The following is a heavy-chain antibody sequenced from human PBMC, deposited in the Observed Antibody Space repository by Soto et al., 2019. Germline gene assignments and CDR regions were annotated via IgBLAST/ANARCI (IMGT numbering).Heavy chain of an antibody. CDR3: AHFGVVIPIWFDP. Sequence: GGSLRLSCAASGFTFSSYGMHWVRQAPGKGLEWVAVISYDGSNKYYADSVKGRFTISRDNSKNTLYLQMNSLRAEDTAVYYCAHFGVVIPIWFDPWGQGTLVTVSS. D-gene: IGHD3-3*01. J-gene: IGHJ5*02. CDR2: ISYDGSNK. V-gene: IGHV3-30*03. CDR1: GFTFSSYG.